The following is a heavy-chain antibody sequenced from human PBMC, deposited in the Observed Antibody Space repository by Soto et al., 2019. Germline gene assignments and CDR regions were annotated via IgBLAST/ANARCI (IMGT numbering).Heavy chain of an antibody. D-gene: IGHD3-3*01. Sequence: LSLTCSLYGWSFIGYYWSWIRQPPGKGLEWIGEINHSGSTNYNPSLKSRVTISVDTSKNQFSLKLSSVTAADTAVYYCAGSTKWLLHRTGYDFDQLGQGNLVT. CDR3: AGSTKWLLHRTGYDFDQ. V-gene: IGHV4-34*01. J-gene: IGHJ4*02. CDR1: GWSFIGYY. CDR2: INHSGST.